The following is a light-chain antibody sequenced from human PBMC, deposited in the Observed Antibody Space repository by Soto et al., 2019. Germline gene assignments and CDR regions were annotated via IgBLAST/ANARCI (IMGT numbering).Light chain of an antibody. J-gene: IGKJ2*01. CDR2: DTS. CDR1: QSVSTY. Sequence: EIVLTHSPATLSLSPGERATLSCMASQSVSTYLAWYQQKPGQAPRLLIYDTSNRATGIPARFSGSGSGTDFTLTISSLESEDFEVYYCQQRKNWPRTFGQGTKVDIK. CDR3: QQRKNWPRT. V-gene: IGKV3-11*01.